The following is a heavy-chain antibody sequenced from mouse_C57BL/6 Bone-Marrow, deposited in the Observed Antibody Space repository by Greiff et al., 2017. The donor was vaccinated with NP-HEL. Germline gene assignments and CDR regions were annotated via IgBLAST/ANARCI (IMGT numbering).Heavy chain of an antibody. V-gene: IGHV1-26*01. CDR3: ARGPSHYYGTSYWYFDV. J-gene: IGHJ1*03. CDR2: INPNNGGT. D-gene: IGHD1-1*01. Sequence: VQLQQSGPELVKPGASVKISCKASGYTFTDYYMNWVKQSHGKSLEWIGDINPNNGGTSYNQKFKGKATLTVDKSSSTAYMELRSLTSEDSAVYYCARGPSHYYGTSYWYFDVWGTGTTVTVSS. CDR1: GYTFTDYY.